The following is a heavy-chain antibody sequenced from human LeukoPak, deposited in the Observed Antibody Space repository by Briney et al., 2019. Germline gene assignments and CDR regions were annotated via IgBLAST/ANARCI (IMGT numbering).Heavy chain of an antibody. CDR1: GFTFSSYA. Sequence: PGRSLRLSCAASGFTFSSYAMHWVRQAPGKGLEWVAVISYDGSNKYYADSVKGRFTISRDNSKNTLYLQMNSLRAEDTAVYYCARDLRAVSWGQGTLVTVSS. V-gene: IGHV3-30-3*01. D-gene: IGHD6-19*01. CDR2: ISYDGSNK. J-gene: IGHJ5*02. CDR3: ARDLRAVS.